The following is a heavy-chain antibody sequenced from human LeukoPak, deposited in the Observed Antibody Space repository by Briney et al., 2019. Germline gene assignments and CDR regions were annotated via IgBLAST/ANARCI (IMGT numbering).Heavy chain of an antibody. CDR1: GGSISSSSYY. V-gene: IGHV4-39*07. CDR3: ARESSYDSSGSYLGY. CDR2: IYYSGST. J-gene: IGHJ4*02. D-gene: IGHD3-22*01. Sequence: PSETLSLTCTVSGGSISSSSYYWGWIRQPPGKGLEWIGSIYYSGSTYYNPSLKSRVTISVDTSKNQFSLKLSSVTAADTAVYYCARESSYDSSGSYLGYWGQGTLVTVSS.